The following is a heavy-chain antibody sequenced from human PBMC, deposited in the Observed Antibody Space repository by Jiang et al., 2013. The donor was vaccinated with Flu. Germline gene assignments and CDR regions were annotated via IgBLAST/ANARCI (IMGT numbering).Heavy chain of an antibody. J-gene: IGHJ5*02. D-gene: IGHD3-22*01. CDR1: NYSISSGYY. CDR2: AYHSGTT. CDR3: ARDRSMYYFDSGGSNYFDP. Sequence: PGLVKPSETLSLTCAVSNYSISSGYYWGWIRQPPGKGLEWIGSAYHSGTTYYNPSFKSRVTISVDTSKNQFSLKLSSVTAADTAVYFCARDRSMYYFDSGGSNYFDPWGQGTLVTVSS. V-gene: IGHV4-38-2*02.